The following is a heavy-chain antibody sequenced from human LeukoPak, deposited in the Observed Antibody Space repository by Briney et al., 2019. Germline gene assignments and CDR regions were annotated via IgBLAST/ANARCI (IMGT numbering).Heavy chain of an antibody. J-gene: IGHJ3*02. D-gene: IGHD3-10*01. V-gene: IGHV4-39*01. CDR1: GGSISSSSYY. Sequence: PSGTLSLTCTVSGGSISSSSYYWGWIRQPPGKGLEWIGSIYYSGSTYYNPSLKSRVTISVDTSKNQFSLKLNSVTAADTAVYFCASYGSGSYWRDAFDIWGQGTMVTVSS. CDR2: IYYSGST. CDR3: ASYGSGSYWRDAFDI.